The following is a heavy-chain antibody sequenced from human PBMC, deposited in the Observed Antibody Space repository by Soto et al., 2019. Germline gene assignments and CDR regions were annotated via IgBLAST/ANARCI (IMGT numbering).Heavy chain of an antibody. J-gene: IGHJ4*02. CDR3: ARQSGDYYFDY. CDR1: GGSISSYY. D-gene: IGHD4-17*01. Sequence: PSETLSLTCTVSGGSISSYYWSWIRQPPGKGLEWIGYIYYSGSTNYNPSLKSRVTISVDTSKNQFSLKLSSVTAADTAVYYCARQSGDYYFDYWGLGTLVTVSS. CDR2: IYYSGST. V-gene: IGHV4-59*08.